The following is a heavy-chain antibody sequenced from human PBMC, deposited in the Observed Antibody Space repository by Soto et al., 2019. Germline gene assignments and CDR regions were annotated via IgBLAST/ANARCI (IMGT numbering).Heavy chain of an antibody. Sequence: PSETLSLTCAVYGGSFSGYYWSWIRQPPGKGLEWIGEINHSGSTNYNPSLKSRVTISVDTSKNQFSLKLSSVTAADTAAYYCARRVTYYDILTGYYDYYYYYGMDVWGQGTTVTVSS. CDR3: ARRVTYYDILTGYYDYYYYYGMDV. CDR1: GGSFSGYY. CDR2: INHSGST. V-gene: IGHV4-34*01. D-gene: IGHD3-9*01. J-gene: IGHJ6*02.